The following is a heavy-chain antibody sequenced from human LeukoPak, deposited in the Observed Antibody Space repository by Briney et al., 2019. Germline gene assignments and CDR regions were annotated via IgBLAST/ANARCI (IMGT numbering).Heavy chain of an antibody. CDR3: ARGGWFGELFFDH. V-gene: IGHV4-61*02. CDR2: VISSGTT. D-gene: IGHD3-10*01. Sequence: SQTLSLTCSVSGGSISSDSYHWTWIRQPAGKGLDWIGRVISSGTTNYHPSLKSRFTVLVETSKNQFSLKLNFVTAGDTAVDYCARGGWFGELFFDHWGQGTLVTVS. CDR1: GGSISSDSYH. J-gene: IGHJ4*02.